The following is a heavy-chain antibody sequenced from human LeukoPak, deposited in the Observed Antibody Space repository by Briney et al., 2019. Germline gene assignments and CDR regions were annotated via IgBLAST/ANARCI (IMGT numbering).Heavy chain of an antibody. J-gene: IGHJ4*02. CDR1: GGSISSGSYY. V-gene: IGHV4-61*02. D-gene: IGHD2-15*01. Sequence: SETLSLTCTVSGGSISSGSYYWSWIRQPAGKGLEWIGRIYTSGSTNYNPSLKSRVTISVDTSKNQFSLKLSSVTAADTAVYYCARFIAVVVAGMDYFDYWGQGTLVTVSS. CDR3: ARFIAVVVAGMDYFDY. CDR2: IYTSGST.